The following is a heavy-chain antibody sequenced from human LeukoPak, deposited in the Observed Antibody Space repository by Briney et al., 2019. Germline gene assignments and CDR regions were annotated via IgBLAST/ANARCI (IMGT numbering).Heavy chain of an antibody. CDR2: INAGNGNT. J-gene: IGHJ4*02. V-gene: IGHV1-3*01. D-gene: IGHD3-10*01. CDR1: GYTFTSYA. Sequence: GASVKVSCKASGYTFTSYAMHWVRQAPGQRLGWMGWINAGNGNTKYSQKFQGRVTITRDTSASTAYMELSSLRSEDTAVYYCATTVLLWFGEFFDYWGQGTLVTVSS. CDR3: ATTVLLWFGEFFDY.